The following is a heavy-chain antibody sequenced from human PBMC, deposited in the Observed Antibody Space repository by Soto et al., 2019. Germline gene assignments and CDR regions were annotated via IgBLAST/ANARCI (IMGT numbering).Heavy chain of an antibody. V-gene: IGHV1-18*01. CDR3: AREMAGLGGEYDY. Sequence: QVQLVQSGAEVKNPGASVKVSCKTSGYTFTKYGVGWVRQAPGQGLEWMGWISGSSGNANYAEKVQGRITLTTDTXTSTAYIELRSLRSDDTAVYYCAREMAGLGGEYDYWGQGTLVTVSS. CDR1: GYTFTKYG. J-gene: IGHJ4*02. CDR2: ISGSSGNA. D-gene: IGHD3-16*01.